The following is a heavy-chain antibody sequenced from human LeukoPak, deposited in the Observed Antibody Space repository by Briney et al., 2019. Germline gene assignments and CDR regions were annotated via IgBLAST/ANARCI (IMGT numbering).Heavy chain of an antibody. CDR3: ARAICCSSTSCYYYYYYMDV. CDR2: LIPIFGTA. D-gene: IGHD2-2*01. Sequence: SVKVSCKASGGTFSSYAISWVRQAPGQGPEWMGGLIPIFGTANYAQKFQGRVTITADESTSTAYMELSSLRSEDTAVYYCARAICCSSTSCYYYYYYMDVCGKGTTVTVSS. CDR1: GGTFSSYA. J-gene: IGHJ6*03. V-gene: IGHV1-69*01.